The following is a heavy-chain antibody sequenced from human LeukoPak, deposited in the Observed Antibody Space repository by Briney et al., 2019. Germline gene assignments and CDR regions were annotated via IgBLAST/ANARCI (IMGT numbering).Heavy chain of an antibody. CDR2: IYSGGST. CDR3: ARDHTGDYETIDAFDI. CDR1: GFTVSSNY. D-gene: IGHD4-17*01. Sequence: TGGSLSLSCAASGFTVSSNYMSWVRQAPGKGLEWVSVIYSGGSTYYSDSVKGRFTISRDNSKNTLYLQMNSLRAEDTAVYYCARDHTGDYETIDAFDIWGQGTMVTVSS. V-gene: IGHV3-53*01. J-gene: IGHJ3*02.